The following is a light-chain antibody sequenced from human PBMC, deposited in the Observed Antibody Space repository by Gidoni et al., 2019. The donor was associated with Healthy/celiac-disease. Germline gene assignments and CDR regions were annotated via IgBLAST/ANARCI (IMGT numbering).Light chain of an antibody. J-gene: IGKJ1*01. CDR1: QSISSG. CDR3: QQYNSYSCT. CDR2: KAS. Sequence: DIQMTQSPSTLSASVGDRVTITCRASQSISSGLAWYQQKPGKAPKLLIYKASSLESGVPSRFSGSGSGTEVTLTISSLQPDDFATYDCQQYNSYSCTFGQGTKVEIK. V-gene: IGKV1-5*03.